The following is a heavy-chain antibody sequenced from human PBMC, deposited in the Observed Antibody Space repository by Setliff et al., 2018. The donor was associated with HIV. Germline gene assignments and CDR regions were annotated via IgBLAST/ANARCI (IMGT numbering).Heavy chain of an antibody. CDR1: GGSITSSSYY. CDR3: ATSEWELIDFDY. V-gene: IGHV4-39*01. CDR2: IHYSGST. D-gene: IGHD1-26*01. Sequence: SETLSLTCTVSGGSITSSSYYWGWIRQPPGKGLEWIGNIHYSGSTYYNPSLNSRVTISVDTSMSQFSLKLSSVTAADTAVYFCATSEWELIDFDYWGQGTLVTVSS. J-gene: IGHJ4*02.